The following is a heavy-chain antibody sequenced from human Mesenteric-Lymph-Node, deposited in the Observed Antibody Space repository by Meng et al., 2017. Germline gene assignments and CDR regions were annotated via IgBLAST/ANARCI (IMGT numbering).Heavy chain of an antibody. J-gene: IGHJ4*02. CDR1: GYTFSNYG. CDR3: TRADIAAAGTGGY. CDR2: ISGYSGNT. D-gene: IGHD6-13*01. V-gene: IGHV1-18*01. Sequence: QIYRVQSGAKVHNRLAPWKDASKATGYTFSNYGISWVRLAPGQGLEWMGWISGYSGNTKYAQKLQGRVTMTTDTSTNTACMELRSLRSDDTAVYYCTRADIAAAGTGGYWGQGTLVTVSS.